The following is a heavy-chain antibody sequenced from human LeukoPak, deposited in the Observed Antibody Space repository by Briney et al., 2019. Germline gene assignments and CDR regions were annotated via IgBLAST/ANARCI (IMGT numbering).Heavy chain of an antibody. V-gene: IGHV4-59*01. CDR1: GGSISSYY. J-gene: IGHJ4*02. D-gene: IGHD2-15*01. CDR3: ARPYCGGGSCHDYFDY. CDR2: IHYTGST. Sequence: SETLSLTCTVSGGSISSYYWSWIRQSPGKGLECIGYIHYTGSTNYNPSLKSRVTISVETSKNQFSLKLKSVTAADTAVYYCARPYCGGGSCHDYFDYWGQGTLVTVSS.